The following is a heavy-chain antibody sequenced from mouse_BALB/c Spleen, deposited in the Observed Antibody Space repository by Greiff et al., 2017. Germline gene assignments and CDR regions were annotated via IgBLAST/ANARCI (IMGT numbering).Heavy chain of an antibody. J-gene: IGHJ4*01. CDR2: ISYSGST. Sequence: EVQLQQSGPGLVKPSQSLSLTCTVTGYSITSDYAWNWIRQFPGNKLEWMGYISYSGSTSYNPSLKSRISITRDTSKNQFFLQLNSVTTEDTATYYCARTFTTANYYAMDYWGQGTSVTVSS. V-gene: IGHV3-2*02. D-gene: IGHD1-2*01. CDR1: GYSITSDYA. CDR3: ARTFTTANYYAMDY.